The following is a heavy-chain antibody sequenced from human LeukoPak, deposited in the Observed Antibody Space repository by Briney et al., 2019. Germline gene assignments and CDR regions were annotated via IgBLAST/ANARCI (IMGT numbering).Heavy chain of an antibody. V-gene: IGHV4-59*08. CDR2: IFYSGST. Sequence: SETLSLTCTVSGGSISSYHWSWIRQPPGKGLEWIGYIFYSGSTDYNPSLKSRVTISVDTSKNQFSLKLISMTAADTAVYYCARRFISNWSFDYWGQGTLVTVSS. CDR3: ARRFISNWSFDY. CDR1: GGSISSYH. D-gene: IGHD6-13*01. J-gene: IGHJ4*02.